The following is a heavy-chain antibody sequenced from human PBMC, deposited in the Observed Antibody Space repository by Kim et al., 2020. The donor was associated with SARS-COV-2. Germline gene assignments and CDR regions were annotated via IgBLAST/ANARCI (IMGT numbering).Heavy chain of an antibody. CDR1: GFTFSSYA. CDR3: ASWVRGPFHYYYYGMDV. D-gene: IGHD3-10*01. V-gene: IGHV3-30*04. J-gene: IGHJ6*01. CDR2: ISYDGSNK. Sequence: GGSLRLSCAASGFTFSSYAMHWVRQAPGKGLEWVAVISYDGSNKYYADSVKGRFTISRDNSKNTLYLQMNSLRAEDTAVYYCASWVRGPFHYYYYGMDV.